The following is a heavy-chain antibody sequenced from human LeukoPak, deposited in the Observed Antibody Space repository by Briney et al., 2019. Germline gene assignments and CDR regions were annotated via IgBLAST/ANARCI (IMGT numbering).Heavy chain of an antibody. CDR3: ARDRKDDSSGPPGVHDAFDI. J-gene: IGHJ3*02. CDR1: GGTFSSYA. Sequence: ASVKVSCKASGGTFSSYAISWVRQAPGQGLEWMGRIIPILGIANYAQKFQGRVTITADKSTSTAYMELSSLRSEDTAVYYCARDRKDDSSGPPGVHDAFDIWGQGTMVTVSS. D-gene: IGHD3-22*01. CDR2: IIPILGIA. V-gene: IGHV1-69*04.